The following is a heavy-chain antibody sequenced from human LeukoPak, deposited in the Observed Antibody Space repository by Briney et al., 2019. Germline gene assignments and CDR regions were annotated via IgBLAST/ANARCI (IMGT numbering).Heavy chain of an antibody. J-gene: IGHJ4*02. V-gene: IGHV3-30-3*01. Sequence: GGSLRLSCAASGFTFSSYAMHWVRQAPGKGLEWVAVISYDGSNKYYADSVKGRFTISRDNSKNTLYLQMNSLRAEDTAVYYCAKGTAMVNNWGQGTLVTVSS. CDR1: GFTFSSYA. CDR2: ISYDGSNK. CDR3: AKGTAMVNN. D-gene: IGHD5-18*01.